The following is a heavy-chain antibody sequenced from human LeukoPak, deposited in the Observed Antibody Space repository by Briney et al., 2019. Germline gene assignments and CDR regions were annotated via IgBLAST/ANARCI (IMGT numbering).Heavy chain of an antibody. CDR1: GDSVISPSSY. Sequence: SETLSLTCTVSGDSVISPSSYWTWIRQPAGKGLEWIGRIYSRGATNYNPSLKSRITISLDTSKNQLSLQLISVTAADTAVYYCARGLQETATLKGFDSWGQGTLVTVSS. V-gene: IGHV4-61*02. J-gene: IGHJ4*02. CDR2: IYSRGAT. CDR3: ARGLQETATLKGFDS. D-gene: IGHD5-24*01.